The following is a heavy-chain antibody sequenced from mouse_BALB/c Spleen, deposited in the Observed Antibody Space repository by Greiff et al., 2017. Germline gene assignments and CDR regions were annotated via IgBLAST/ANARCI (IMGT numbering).Heavy chain of an antibody. Sequence: EVKVEESGPGLVKPSQSLSLTCTVTGYSITSDYAWNWIRQFPGNKLEWMGYISYSGSTSYNPSLKSRISITRDTSKNQFFLQLNSVTTEDTATYYCASEGARARSAYWGQGTLVTVSA. CDR3: ASEGARARSAY. J-gene: IGHJ3*01. CDR2: ISYSGST. V-gene: IGHV3-2*02. D-gene: IGHD3-1*01. CDR1: GYSITSDYA.